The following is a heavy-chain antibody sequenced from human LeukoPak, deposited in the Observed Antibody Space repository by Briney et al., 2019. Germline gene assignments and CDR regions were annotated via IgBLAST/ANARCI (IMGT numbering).Heavy chain of an antibody. CDR1: GFTFSSYA. D-gene: IGHD5-24*01. J-gene: IGHJ6*02. Sequence: GGSLRLSCAASGFTFSSYAMSWVRQAPGKGLEWVSAISGSGGSTYYADSVKGRFTISRDNAKNPLYLQMNSLRAEDTAVYYCARDPVAGPRWDYYYYGMDVWGQGTTVTVSS. CDR3: ARDPVAGPRWDYYYYGMDV. V-gene: IGHV3-23*01. CDR2: ISGSGGST.